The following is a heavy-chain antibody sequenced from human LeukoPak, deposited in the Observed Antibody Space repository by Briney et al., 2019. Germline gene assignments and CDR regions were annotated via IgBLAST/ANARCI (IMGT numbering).Heavy chain of an antibody. D-gene: IGHD3-9*01. V-gene: IGHV4-39*01. CDR1: GGSISSSSYY. Sequence: SETLSLTCTVSGGSISSSSYYWGWIRQPPGKGLEWIGNINYGGSGSTYYSPSLKSRVTISVDTSRSQFSLKLSSVAAADTAVYYCARLPTGYPNWFDPWGQGTLVTVSS. CDR3: ARLPTGYPNWFDP. J-gene: IGHJ5*02. CDR2: INYGGSGST.